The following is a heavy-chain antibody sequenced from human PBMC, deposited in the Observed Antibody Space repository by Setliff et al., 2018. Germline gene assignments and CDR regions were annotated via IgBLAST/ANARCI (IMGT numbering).Heavy chain of an antibody. CDR2: VDPEDGHT. V-gene: IGHV1-69-2*01. CDR3: ARDGVSSGWYPDAFDI. J-gene: IGHJ3*02. CDR1: GYTFTDYY. D-gene: IGHD6-19*01. Sequence: ASVKVSCKASGYTFTDYYMHWVQQAPGKGLEWMGRVDPEDGHTKYAEKFQGRITISADMSLDIAHMELSSLRSEDMAVYYCARDGVSSGWYPDAFDIWGQGTMVTVSS.